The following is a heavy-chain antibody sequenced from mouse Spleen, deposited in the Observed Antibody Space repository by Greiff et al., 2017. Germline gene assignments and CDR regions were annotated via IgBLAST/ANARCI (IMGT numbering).Heavy chain of an antibody. CDR1: GYTFTDYY. V-gene: IGHV1-76*01. CDR2: LYPGSGNT. J-gene: IGHJ4*01. D-gene: IGHD2-3*01. CDR3: ARIDGYLYAMDY. Sequence: VQLQQSGAELVRPGASVKLSCKASGYTFTDYYINWLKQRPGQGLEWIARLYPGSGNTYYNEKFKGKATLTAEKSSSTAYKQLSSLTSEDSAVYFCARIDGYLYAMDYWGQGTSVTVSS.